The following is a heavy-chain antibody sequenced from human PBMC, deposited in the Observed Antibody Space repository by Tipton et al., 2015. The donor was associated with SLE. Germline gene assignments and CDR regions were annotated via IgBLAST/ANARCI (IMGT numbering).Heavy chain of an antibody. CDR1: GFTFSSYW. V-gene: IGHV3-74*01. J-gene: IGHJ4*02. CDR3: VREDSGWL. CDR2: IKSDGSST. D-gene: IGHD6-19*01. Sequence: GSLRLSCTASGFTFSSYWMLWVRQAPGTGPVWVSRIKSDGSSTSYVDSVKGRFTISRDNAKNTLYLQMNSLRAEDTAVYYCVREDSGWLWGQGTLLTVSS.